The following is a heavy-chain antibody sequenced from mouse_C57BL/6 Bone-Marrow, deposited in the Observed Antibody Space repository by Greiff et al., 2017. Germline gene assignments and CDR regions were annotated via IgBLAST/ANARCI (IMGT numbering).Heavy chain of an antibody. CDR3: ARVQAWFAY. CDR2: ILPGSGST. V-gene: IGHV1-9*01. CDR1: GYTFTGYW. J-gene: IGHJ3*01. Sequence: QVQLQQSGAELMKPGASVKLSCKATGYTFTGYWIEWVKQRPGHGLEWIGEILPGSGSTNYNAKFKGKATFTADTSSNTAYMQLSSLTTEDSAIYYCARVQAWFAYWGQGTLVTVSA.